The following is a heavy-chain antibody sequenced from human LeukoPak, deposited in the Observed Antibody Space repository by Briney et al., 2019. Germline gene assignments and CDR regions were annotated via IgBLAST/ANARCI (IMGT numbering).Heavy chain of an antibody. CDR3: ARDIGMARFDY. Sequence: GGSLRLSCAASGFTFSSYAMHWVRQAPGKGLEWVAVISYDGSNKYYADSVKGRFTISRDNSKNTLYLQMNSLRAEDTAVYYCARDIGMARFDYWGQGTLVTVSS. J-gene: IGHJ4*02. V-gene: IGHV3-30-3*01. CDR2: ISYDGSNK. CDR1: GFTFSSYA. D-gene: IGHD1-14*01.